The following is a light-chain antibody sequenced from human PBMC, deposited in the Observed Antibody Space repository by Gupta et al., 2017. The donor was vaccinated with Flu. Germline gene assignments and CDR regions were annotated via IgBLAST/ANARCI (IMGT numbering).Light chain of an antibody. CDR2: KAS. J-gene: IGKJ3*01. CDR3: QQYNSYPFT. CDR1: QSISSW. Sequence: SVGDRVTISCRASQSISSWLAWYQQRQGKAPKLLIYKASNLQSGVPSRFSGSGSGTEFTLTVSSLQPDDFATYYCQQYNSYPFTFGPGTKVEIK. V-gene: IGKV1-5*03.